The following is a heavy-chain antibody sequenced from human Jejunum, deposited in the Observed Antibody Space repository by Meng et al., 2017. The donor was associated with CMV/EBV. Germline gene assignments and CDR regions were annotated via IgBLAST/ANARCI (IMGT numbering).Heavy chain of an antibody. V-gene: IGHV1-18*01. J-gene: IGHJ4*02. CDR2: ISAYSGNT. Sequence: CKASGYSLTTYDITWVRQAPGQGLEWVAWISAYSGNTESAQKFQDRVTLTIETSTSTAYLELTNLRSDDTAVYYCARGGYNSSPDYWGQGTLVTVSS. D-gene: IGHD5-12*01. CDR3: ARGGYNSSPDY. CDR1: GYSLTTYD.